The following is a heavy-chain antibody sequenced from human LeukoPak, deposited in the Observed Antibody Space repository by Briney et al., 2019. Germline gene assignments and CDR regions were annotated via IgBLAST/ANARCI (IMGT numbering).Heavy chain of an antibody. V-gene: IGHV2-5*01. D-gene: IGHD3-22*01. CDR1: GFSLSTSGVG. Sequence: SGPTLVNPTQPLTLTCTFSGFSLSTSGVGVGRIRQPPAKALEWLALIYWNDDKRYSPSLKSRLTITKDTSKNQVVLTMTNMDPVDTATYYCAHSLIFGYYYVSRGHFDYWGQGTLVTVSS. CDR2: IYWNDDK. J-gene: IGHJ4*02. CDR3: AHSLIFGYYYVSRGHFDY.